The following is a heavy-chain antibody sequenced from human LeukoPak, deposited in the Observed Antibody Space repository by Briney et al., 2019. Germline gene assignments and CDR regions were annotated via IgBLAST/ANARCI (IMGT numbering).Heavy chain of an antibody. CDR3: GRAFPPLRTAAAGDY. J-gene: IGHJ4*02. CDR1: GFTFSDCD. CDR2: ISYRTSHI. D-gene: IGHD6-13*01. Sequence: PGGSLRLSCTASGFTFSDCDMNWFRQPPGKGLEWVSSISYRTSHIYYADSVKGRFTISRDNAKNSLYLQMDSLRAEDTAVYFCGRAFPPLRTAAAGDYWGQGTLVTVSS. V-gene: IGHV3-21*01.